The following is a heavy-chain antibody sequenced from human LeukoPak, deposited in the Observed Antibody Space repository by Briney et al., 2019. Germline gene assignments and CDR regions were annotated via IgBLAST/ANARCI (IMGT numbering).Heavy chain of an antibody. J-gene: IGHJ3*02. CDR2: IYTSGST. CDR3: ASRSEVTTFPNDAFDI. D-gene: IGHD4-17*01. V-gene: IGHV4-4*07. CDR1: GGPISNYY. Sequence: SETLSLTCTVSGGPISNYYWSWIPQPAGKRLGWIGRIYTSGSTNYNPSPTGRVTMSGDTSKNQFSLKLSSVTAADTAVYYCASRSEVTTFPNDAFDIWGQGTMVTVSS.